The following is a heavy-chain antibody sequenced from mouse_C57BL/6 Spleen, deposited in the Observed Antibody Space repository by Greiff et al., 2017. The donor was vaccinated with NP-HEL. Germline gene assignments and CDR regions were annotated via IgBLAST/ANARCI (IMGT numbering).Heavy chain of an antibody. J-gene: IGHJ2*01. V-gene: IGHV1-69*01. CDR1: GYTFTSYW. CDR2: IDPSDSYT. CDR3: ARSKLITTVVATEFDY. D-gene: IGHD1-1*01. Sequence: VQLQQPGAELVMPGASVKLSCKASGYTFTSYWMHWVKQRPGQGLEWIGEIDPSDSYTNYNQKFKGKSTLTVDKSSSTAYMQLSSLTSEDSAVYYCARSKLITTVVATEFDYWGQGTTLTVSS.